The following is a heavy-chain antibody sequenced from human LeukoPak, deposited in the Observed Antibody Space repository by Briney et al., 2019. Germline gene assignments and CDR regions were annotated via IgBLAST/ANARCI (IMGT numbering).Heavy chain of an antibody. J-gene: IGHJ2*01. D-gene: IGHD2-15*01. V-gene: IGHV4-39*02. Sequence: SETLSLTCTVSGGSISSSSYYWGWIRQPPGKGLEWIGSIYYSGSTYYNPSLKSRVTISVDTSKNQFSLKLSSVTAADTAVYYRSRDDGCSGGSCYLIYWYFDLWGRGTLVTVSS. CDR1: GGSISSSSYY. CDR3: SRDDGCSGGSCYLIYWYFDL. CDR2: IYYSGST.